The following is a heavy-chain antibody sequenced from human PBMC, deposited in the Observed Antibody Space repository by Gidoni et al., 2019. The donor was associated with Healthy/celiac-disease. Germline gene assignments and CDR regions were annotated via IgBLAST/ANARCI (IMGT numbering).Heavy chain of an antibody. CDR3: TTDSPPTNGSGDYYH. V-gene: IGHV3-15*01. D-gene: IGHD4-17*01. CDR2: IQSKPDGGTT. CDR1: GFTFSNAW. J-gene: IGHJ5*02. Sequence: SCAASGFTFSNAWMSWVRQAPGTGLEWVGRIQSKPDGGTTDYAETVKGRFIISRDDSTNTLYMQMSSLKTEDTAVYYCTTDSPPTNGSGDYYHWGQGTLVTVSS.